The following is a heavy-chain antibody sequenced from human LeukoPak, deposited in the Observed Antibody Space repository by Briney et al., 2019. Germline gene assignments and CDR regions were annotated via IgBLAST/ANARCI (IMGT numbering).Heavy chain of an antibody. CDR1: GFSFNYYA. Sequence: GGSLRLSCVSSGFSFNYYAMSWVRQPPGKGLEWVSSISGSGGSTHYADSVKGRFTVSRDKTKSMLYLQMTSLRAEDTAVYYCARALTTLTYEGYWGQGTLVTVSS. CDR2: ISGSGGST. CDR3: ARALTTLTYEGY. V-gene: IGHV3-23*01. D-gene: IGHD1-1*01. J-gene: IGHJ4*02.